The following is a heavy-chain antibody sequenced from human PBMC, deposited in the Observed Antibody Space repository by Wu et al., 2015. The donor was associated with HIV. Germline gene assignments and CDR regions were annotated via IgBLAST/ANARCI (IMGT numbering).Heavy chain of an antibody. Sequence: QVQLVQSGAEVKKPGSSVKVSCKASGGTFNNYAINWVRQAPGQGLEWIGGIVPIFATPNYAQKFEGRVTITADESTSTVYMELKRLSSDDTAVYYCARDRDVVPIVAATSWFDSWGRGTLVTVSS. CDR1: GGTFNNYA. J-gene: IGHJ5*01. CDR3: ARDRDVVPIVAATSWFDS. D-gene: IGHD2-15*01. CDR2: IVPIFATP. V-gene: IGHV1-69*12.